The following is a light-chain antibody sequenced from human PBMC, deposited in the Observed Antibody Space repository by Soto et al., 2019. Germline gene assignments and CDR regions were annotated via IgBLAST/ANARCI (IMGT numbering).Light chain of an antibody. J-gene: IGLJ1*01. Sequence: QSLPTPPASVSWSPGQSITISCTGTSSDVGGYNYVSWYQQHPGKAPKLMIYEVSNRPSGVSNRFSGSKSGNTASLTISGLQAEDEADYYCSSYTSSSTLVFGTGTKVTV. CDR1: SSDVGGYNY. CDR3: SSYTSSSTLV. V-gene: IGLV2-14*01. CDR2: EVS.